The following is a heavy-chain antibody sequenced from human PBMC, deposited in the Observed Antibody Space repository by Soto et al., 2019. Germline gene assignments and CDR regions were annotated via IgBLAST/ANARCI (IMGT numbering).Heavy chain of an antibody. CDR3: ARVAPLNGRNPGDYYYGMDV. Sequence: GASVKVSCKASGYTFTGYYMHWVLQAPGQGLEWMGWINPNSGGTNYAQKFQGRVTMTRDTSISTAYMELSRLRSDDTAVYYCARVAPLNGRNPGDYYYGMDVWGQGTTVTVSS. V-gene: IGHV1-2*02. CDR2: INPNSGGT. D-gene: IGHD3-10*01. J-gene: IGHJ6*02. CDR1: GYTFTGYY.